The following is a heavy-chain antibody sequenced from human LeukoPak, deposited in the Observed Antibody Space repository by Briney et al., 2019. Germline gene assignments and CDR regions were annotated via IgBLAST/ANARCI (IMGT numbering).Heavy chain of an antibody. CDR1: GYSITSAYN. Sequence: SETLSLTCAVSGYSITSAYNWGWIRQPPGKGLEWTGTVSHSGRSHYSTSLKNRVTISVDRSKNRFSLTLTSVTAADTAVYYCVRGQAITEWGQGMPVFVSS. J-gene: IGHJ4*02. CDR2: VSHSGRS. D-gene: IGHD1-20*01. V-gene: IGHV4-38-2*01. CDR3: VRGQAITE.